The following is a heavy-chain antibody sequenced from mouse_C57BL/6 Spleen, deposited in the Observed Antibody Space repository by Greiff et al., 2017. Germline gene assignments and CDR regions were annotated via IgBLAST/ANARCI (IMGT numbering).Heavy chain of an antibody. Sequence: VQLQQPGAELVKPGASVTLSCKASGYTFTSYWMHWVKQRPGQGLEWIGMIHPNSGSTNYNEKFKSKATLTVDKSSSTAYMQLSSLTSEDSAVYYCARLYYYGSSYVDYWGQGTTLTVSS. V-gene: IGHV1-64*01. CDR3: ARLYYYGSSYVDY. CDR1: GYTFTSYW. CDR2: IHPNSGST. D-gene: IGHD1-1*01. J-gene: IGHJ2*01.